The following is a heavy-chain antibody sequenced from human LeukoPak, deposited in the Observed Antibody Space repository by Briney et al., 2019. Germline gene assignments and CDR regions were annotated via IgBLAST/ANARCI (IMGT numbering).Heavy chain of an antibody. CDR3: ARGKGAISGFLNWCDP. D-gene: IGHD1-26*01. V-gene: IGHV3-23*01. Sequence: GGSLRLSCAASGFTFSSYAMTWGRQAPGKGLEWASAISGSGGSTYYADSVKGRFTISRDNSKNTLYLQMNSLRAADTAVYYCARGKGAISGFLNWCDPWGQGTLVTVSS. J-gene: IGHJ5*02. CDR2: ISGSGGST. CDR1: GFTFSSYA.